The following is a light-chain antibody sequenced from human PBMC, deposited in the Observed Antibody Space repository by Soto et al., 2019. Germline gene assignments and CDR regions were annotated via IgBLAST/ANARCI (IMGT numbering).Light chain of an antibody. CDR3: QQRNHRPRM. CDR1: QSVSSGF. CDR2: GAS. V-gene: IGKV3D-20*02. Sequence: IVVAQSRADVSGSAGERGTLCCRASQSVSSGFLAWYQQKPGQGPRLLIHGASFRATGIPDRFSGSGSGTDFTLTISDVQPEDFAVYYCQQRNHRPRMCGQGTKVDIK. J-gene: IGKJ1*01.